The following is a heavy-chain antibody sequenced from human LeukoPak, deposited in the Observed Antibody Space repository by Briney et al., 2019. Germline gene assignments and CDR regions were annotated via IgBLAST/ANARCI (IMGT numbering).Heavy chain of an antibody. CDR3: ARHPFATPFDY. Sequence: TSETLSLTCTVSGGSITNYYWSWIRQSPGKGLEWIGYMYHTGHTMYNSSLKSRVTLSLDTSKNHFSLRLISVTAADTAVYFCARHPFATPFDYWGPGTLVTVSS. CDR1: GGSITNYY. D-gene: IGHD2-15*01. V-gene: IGHV4-59*08. CDR2: MYHTGHT. J-gene: IGHJ4*02.